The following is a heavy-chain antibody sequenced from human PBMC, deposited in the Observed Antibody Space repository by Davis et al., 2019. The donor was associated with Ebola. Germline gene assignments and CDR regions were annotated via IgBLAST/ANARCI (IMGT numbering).Heavy chain of an antibody. CDR1: GFTFSSYW. D-gene: IGHD6-6*01. CDR3: AKARGYSSSSGGYYYYYYMDV. CDR2: IKQDGSEK. V-gene: IGHV3-7*03. J-gene: IGHJ6*03. Sequence: GESLKISCAASGFTFSSYWMSWVRQAPGKGLEWVANIKQDGSEKYYVDSVKGRFTISRDNAKNSLYLQMNSLRAEDTAVYYCAKARGYSSSSGGYYYYYYMDVWGKGTTVTVSS.